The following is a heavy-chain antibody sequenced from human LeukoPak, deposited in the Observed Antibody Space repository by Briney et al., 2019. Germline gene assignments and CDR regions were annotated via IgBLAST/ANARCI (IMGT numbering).Heavy chain of an antibody. V-gene: IGHV3-7*01. Sequence: GGSLRLSCTASGFTFSNYWMMWVRQAPGKGLEWVANINEDGSEKYYADSVEGRFTISRDNAKNSLDLQMNSLRAEDTAVYYCARDSGTTGEVKFDPWGQGTLVTVSS. CDR3: ARDSGTTGEVKFDP. CDR2: INEDGSEK. CDR1: GFTFSNYW. J-gene: IGHJ5*02. D-gene: IGHD1-7*01.